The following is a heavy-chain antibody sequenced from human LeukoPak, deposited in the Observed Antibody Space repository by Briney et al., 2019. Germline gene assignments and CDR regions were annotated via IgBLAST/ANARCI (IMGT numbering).Heavy chain of an antibody. CDR1: GFTFGDYA. Sequence: GRSLRLSCTASGFTFGDYAMSWVRQAPGKGLKWVGFIRSKAYGWTTEYAASVKGRFTISRDDSKSIAYLQMNSLKTEDTAVYYCTRGDSSGYYNPTDYWGQGTLVTVSS. V-gene: IGHV3-49*04. CDR3: TRGDSSGYYNPTDY. D-gene: IGHD3-22*01. J-gene: IGHJ4*02. CDR2: IRSKAYGWTT.